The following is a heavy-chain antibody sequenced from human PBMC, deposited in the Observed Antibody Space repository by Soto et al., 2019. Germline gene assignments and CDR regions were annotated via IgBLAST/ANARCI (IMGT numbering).Heavy chain of an antibody. D-gene: IGHD5-18*01. V-gene: IGHV4-30-4*01. CDR3: ASGYSYAKIDY. J-gene: IGHJ4*02. Sequence: QVQLQESGPGLVKPSQTLSLTCTVSGASINNGDYYWSWIRQPPAKGLEWIGYIYYTGSTYYNPPLKSRIAVSVDMSKNQFSLRLSSVTAADTAVYYCASGYSYAKIDYWGQGTLVTVSS. CDR2: IYYTGST. CDR1: GASINNGDYY.